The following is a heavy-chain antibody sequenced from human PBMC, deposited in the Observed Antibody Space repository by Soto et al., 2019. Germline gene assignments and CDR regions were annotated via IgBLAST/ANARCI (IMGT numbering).Heavy chain of an antibody. CDR1: GYTFNSYY. CDR3: ARGKASDDSRGYYYYYFDY. D-gene: IGHD3-22*01. CDR2: INPSGGST. V-gene: IGHV1-46*02. Sequence: QVPLVQSGAEVKKPGASVKVSCKSSGYTFNSYYMHWVRQAPGQGLECMGIINPSGGSTSYVQKFQGRVTMTRDTSTRTGYMELSSLRSEDTAVYYCARGKASDDSRGYYYYYFDYWGQGTLVTVSS. J-gene: IGHJ4*02.